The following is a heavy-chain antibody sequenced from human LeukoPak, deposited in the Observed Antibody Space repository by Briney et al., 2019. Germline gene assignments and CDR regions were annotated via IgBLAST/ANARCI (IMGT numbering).Heavy chain of an antibody. CDR3: ARGRYCSADICSGGDAFDI. J-gene: IGHJ3*02. CDR2: IYTRGST. Sequence: SETLSLTCTVSGGSNNNYYWSWIRQPAGKGLEWIGRIYTRGSTNYNPSLKSRVTMSVDTSKNQFSLKLSSVTTADTAVYYCARGRYCSADICSGGDAFDIWGQGTMVSVSS. D-gene: IGHD2-15*01. V-gene: IGHV4-4*07. CDR1: GGSNNNYY.